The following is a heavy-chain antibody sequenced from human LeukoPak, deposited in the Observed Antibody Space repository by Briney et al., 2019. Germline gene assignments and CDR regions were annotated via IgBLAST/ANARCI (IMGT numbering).Heavy chain of an antibody. Sequence: GESLKISCKGSGYRFTSYWIGWVRQMPGKGLEWMGIIYPGDSDTRYSPSFQGQVTISADKSISTAYLQWSSLKASDTAMYYCTESPIDYSSSGDYWGQGTLVTVSS. D-gene: IGHD6-6*01. CDR3: TESPIDYSSSGDY. CDR1: GYRFTSYW. CDR2: IYPGDSDT. V-gene: IGHV5-51*01. J-gene: IGHJ4*02.